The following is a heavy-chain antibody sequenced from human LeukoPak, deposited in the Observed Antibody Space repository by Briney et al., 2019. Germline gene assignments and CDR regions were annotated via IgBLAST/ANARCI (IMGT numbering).Heavy chain of an antibody. CDR1: GGSISSYY. CDR3: ARRYSSGPFDY. Sequence: SETLSLTCTVSGGSISSYYWSWIRQPPGKGLEWIGYIYYSGCTNYNPSLKSRVTISVDTSKNQFSLKLSSVTAADTAVYYCARRYSSGPFDYWGQGTLVTVSS. J-gene: IGHJ4*02. V-gene: IGHV4-59*01. D-gene: IGHD6-19*01. CDR2: IYYSGCT.